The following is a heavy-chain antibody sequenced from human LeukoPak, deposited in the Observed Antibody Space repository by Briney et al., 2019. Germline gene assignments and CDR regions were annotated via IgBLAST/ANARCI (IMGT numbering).Heavy chain of an antibody. J-gene: IGHJ4*02. Sequence: SETLSLTCTVSGGSISSYYWSWIRQPPGKGLEWIGYIYYSGSTNYNPSLKSRVTISVDTSKNQFSLKLSSVTAADTAVYYCARGEVAAAVLFDYWGQGTLVTVSS. V-gene: IGHV4-59*01. CDR2: IYYSGST. CDR1: GGSISSYY. D-gene: IGHD6-13*01. CDR3: ARGEVAAAVLFDY.